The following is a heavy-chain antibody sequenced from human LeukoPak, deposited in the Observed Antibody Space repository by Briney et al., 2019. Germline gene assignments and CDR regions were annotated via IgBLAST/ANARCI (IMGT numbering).Heavy chain of an antibody. V-gene: IGHV4-4*07. J-gene: IGHJ5*02. D-gene: IGHD6-19*01. CDR2: IYSSGST. CDR1: GGSISSFN. CDR3: AREIAVAGKGNWFDP. Sequence: PSETLSLTCTVSGGSISSFNWSWIRQPAGKGLEWIGHIYSSGSTNYNPSLKSRVTMSVDKPKNQFSLKLRSVTAADTAVYYCAREIAVAGKGNWFDPWGQGTLVTVSS.